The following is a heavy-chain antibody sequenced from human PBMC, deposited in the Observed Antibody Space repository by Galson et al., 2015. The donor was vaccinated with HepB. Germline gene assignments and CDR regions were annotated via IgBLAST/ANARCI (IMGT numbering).Heavy chain of an antibody. Sequence: SCKASGYTFTSYDINWVLQATGQGLEWMGWMNPNSGNTGYAQKFQGRVTMTRTSSTGTAYMELSSLRPEDTAVYYCARPGYCTSSRCYSWFDSWGQGTLVTVSS. CDR1: GYTFTSYD. CDR2: MNPNSGNT. V-gene: IGHV1-8*01. J-gene: IGHJ5*01. D-gene: IGHD2-2*02. CDR3: ARPGYCTSSRCYSWFDS.